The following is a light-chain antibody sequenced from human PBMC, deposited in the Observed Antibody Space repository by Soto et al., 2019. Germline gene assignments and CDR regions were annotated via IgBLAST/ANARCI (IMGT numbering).Light chain of an antibody. CDR2: EVS. CDR1: CSDVGSYNL. Sequence: QSALTQPASVSGSPGQSITISCTGTCSDVGSYNLVSWYQQHPGKAPKLMIYEVSKRPSGVSNRFSGSKSGNTASLTISGLQAEDEADYYCCSYAGSLWVFGGGTKLTVL. CDR3: CSYAGSLWV. J-gene: IGLJ3*02. V-gene: IGLV2-23*02.